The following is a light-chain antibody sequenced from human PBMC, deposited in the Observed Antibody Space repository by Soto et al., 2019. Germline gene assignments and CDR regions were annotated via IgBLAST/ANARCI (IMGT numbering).Light chain of an antibody. Sequence: SVLTQPASVSGSPGQSITISCIGTSGDIGAYNYVSWYQQHPVKAPKFLIYEVTDRPSGVSHRFSGSKSGNTASLTHSGLKAEDEADYFCSSYTTNRTLVLRGATK. CDR3: SSYTTNRTLV. CDR2: EVT. J-gene: IGLJ3*02. CDR1: SGDIGAYNY. V-gene: IGLV2-14*01.